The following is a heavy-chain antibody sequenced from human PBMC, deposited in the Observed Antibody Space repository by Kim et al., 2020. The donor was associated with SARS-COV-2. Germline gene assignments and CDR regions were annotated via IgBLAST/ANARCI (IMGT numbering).Heavy chain of an antibody. V-gene: IGHV3-23*01. CDR1: GFAVYRFA. CDR2: ITNNNGKT. CDR3: AKDHPSPCWPTFGD. Sequence: GGSLRLSCAASGFAVYRFAMNWVRQAPGKGLEWISAITNNNGKTYYQDSVKGRFTISRDESKNIVYLHMNSLRVEDTAVYYCAKDHPSPCWPTFGDWGQGTLVAVSS. J-gene: IGHJ4*02. D-gene: IGHD2-21*01.